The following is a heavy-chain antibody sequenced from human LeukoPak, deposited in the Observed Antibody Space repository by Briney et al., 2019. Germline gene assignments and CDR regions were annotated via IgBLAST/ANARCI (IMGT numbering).Heavy chain of an antibody. J-gene: IGHJ4*02. Sequence: SETLSLTCVVSGYAISSGHYWGWIRQSPGKGLEWIGSFYAGGSIYYNPSLKSRVTIVEDTSRNQFSLKMTSVTAADTAVCYCTREVVEVPTAVIDYWGQGALVTVSS. CDR2: FYAGGSI. V-gene: IGHV4-38-2*02. D-gene: IGHD1-26*01. CDR3: TREVVEVPTAVIDY. CDR1: GYAISSGHY.